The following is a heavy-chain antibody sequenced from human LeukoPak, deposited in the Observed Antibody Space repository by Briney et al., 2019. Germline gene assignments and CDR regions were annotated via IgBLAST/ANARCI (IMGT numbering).Heavy chain of an antibody. D-gene: IGHD3-3*02. J-gene: IGHJ3*02. Sequence: GGSLRLSCTASGFTFGDYAMSWFRQAPGKGLEWVGFIRSKACGGTTEYAASVKGRFTISRDDSKSIAYLQMNSLKTEDTAVYYCTRAGIQRPDAFDIWGQGTMVTVSS. V-gene: IGHV3-49*03. CDR3: TRAGIQRPDAFDI. CDR1: GFTFGDYA. CDR2: IRSKACGGTT.